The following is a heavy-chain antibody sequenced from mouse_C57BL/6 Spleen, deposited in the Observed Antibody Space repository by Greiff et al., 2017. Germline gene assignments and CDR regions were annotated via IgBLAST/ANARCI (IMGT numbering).Heavy chain of an antibody. D-gene: IGHD3-1*01. CDR2: IHPNSGST. J-gene: IGHJ2*01. CDR1: GYTFTSYW. CDR3: ARGAPHFDY. Sequence: QVQLKQPGAELVKPGASVKLSCKASGYTFTSYWMHWVKQRPGQGLEWIGMIHPNSGSTNYNEKFKSKATLTVDKSSSTAYMQLSSLTSEDPAVYYCARGAPHFDYWGQGTTLTVSS. V-gene: IGHV1-64*01.